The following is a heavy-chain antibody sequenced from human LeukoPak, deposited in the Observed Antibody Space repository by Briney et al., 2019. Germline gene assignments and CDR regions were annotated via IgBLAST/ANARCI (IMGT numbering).Heavy chain of an antibody. CDR2: ITGGSSYI. CDR1: GFSFNRYS. V-gene: IGHV3-21*01. Sequence: GGSLRLSCATAGFSFNRYSLIWVRQAPGKGLEWVASITGGSSYIYYADSVKGRFTISRDNPKNTRYLEMNSLRTEDSALYYCAKSDGSGGYPFDAFDIWGQGTMVTVSS. J-gene: IGHJ3*02. CDR3: AKSDGSGGYPFDAFDI. D-gene: IGHD3-10*01.